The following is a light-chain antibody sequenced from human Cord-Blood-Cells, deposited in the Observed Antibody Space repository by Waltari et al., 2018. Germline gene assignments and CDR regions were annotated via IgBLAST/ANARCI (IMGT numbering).Light chain of an antibody. V-gene: IGKV1-33*01. Sequence: DIQMTQSPSSLPASVGDRVTITCQASQDISNYLNWYQQKPGKAPKLLIYDASNLETGVPSRFSGRGSGTDFTFTISSLQPEDIATYYCQQYDNLPITFGQGTRLEIK. CDR3: QQYDNLPIT. J-gene: IGKJ5*01. CDR1: QDISNY. CDR2: DAS.